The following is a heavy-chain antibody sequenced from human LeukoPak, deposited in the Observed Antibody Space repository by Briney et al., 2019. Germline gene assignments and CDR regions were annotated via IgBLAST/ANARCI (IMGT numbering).Heavy chain of an antibody. D-gene: IGHD3-22*01. J-gene: IGHJ4*02. Sequence: SGGSLRLSCVASGFTFSSDWMNWVRQAPGKGLEWVAGIKQDGTEKYYVDSVKGRFTISRDNAKNSLYLQMNSLRAEDTAVYYCARGDYYDRRFDYWGQGTLVTVSS. CDR2: IKQDGTEK. CDR3: ARGDYYDRRFDY. CDR1: GFTFSSDW. V-gene: IGHV3-7*01.